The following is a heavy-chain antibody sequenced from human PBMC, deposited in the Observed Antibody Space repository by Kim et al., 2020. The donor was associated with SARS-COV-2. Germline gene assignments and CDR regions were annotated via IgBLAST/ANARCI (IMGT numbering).Heavy chain of an antibody. CDR1: GYTFTGYY. V-gene: IGHV1-2*02. Sequence: ASVKVSCKASGYTFTGYYMHWVRQAPGQGLEWMGWINPNSGGTNYAQKFQGRVTMTRDTSISTAYMELSRLRSDDTAVYYCARGPWDIVVVVAPEGWFDPWGQGTLVTVSS. CDR3: ARGPWDIVVVVAPEGWFDP. J-gene: IGHJ5*02. CDR2: INPNSGGT. D-gene: IGHD2-15*01.